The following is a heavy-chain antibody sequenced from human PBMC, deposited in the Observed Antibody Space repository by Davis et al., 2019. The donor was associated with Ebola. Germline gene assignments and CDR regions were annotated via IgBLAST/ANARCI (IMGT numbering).Heavy chain of an antibody. D-gene: IGHD2-8*01. J-gene: IGHJ6*02. CDR3: ARGPYAMGAYYYYGMDV. V-gene: IGHV4-61*08. CDR1: GGSISSGGYS. Sequence: PSETLSLTCAVSGGSISSGGYSWSWIRQPPGKGLEWIGYIFHSGSTSYNPSLKSRVTISVDTSKNQFYLSLRSVTTADTAVYFCARGPYAMGAYYYYGMDVWGQGTTVTVSS. CDR2: IFHSGST.